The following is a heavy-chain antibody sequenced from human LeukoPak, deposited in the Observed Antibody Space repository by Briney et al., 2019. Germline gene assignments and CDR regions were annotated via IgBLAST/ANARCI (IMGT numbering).Heavy chain of an antibody. Sequence: ASVKVSCKASGGTFSSYAISWVRQAPGQGLGWMGGIIPIFGTANYAQKFQGRVTITTDESTSTAYMELSSLRSEDTAVYYCARDSVGATSYYYYYMDVWGKGTTVTVSS. CDR1: GGTFSSYA. V-gene: IGHV1-69*05. CDR3: ARDSVGATSYYYYYMDV. D-gene: IGHD1-26*01. CDR2: IIPIFGTA. J-gene: IGHJ6*03.